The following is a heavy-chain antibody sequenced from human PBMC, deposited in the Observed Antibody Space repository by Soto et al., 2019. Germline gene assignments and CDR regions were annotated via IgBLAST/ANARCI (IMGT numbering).Heavy chain of an antibody. CDR3: ARDGSHYDVDY. CDR1: GFSFGPSG. D-gene: IGHD4-4*01. J-gene: IGHJ4*02. V-gene: IGHV3-33*01. CDR2: IWNDGSTT. Sequence: LVESGGGVAQPGRSLRLSCATSGFSFGPSGMHWVRQAPGKGLEWVAIIWNDGSTTYYADSVRDRFTISRDNSKNTLYLQKNSLRDEDTAVYYCARDGSHYDVDYWGQGTLVTVSS.